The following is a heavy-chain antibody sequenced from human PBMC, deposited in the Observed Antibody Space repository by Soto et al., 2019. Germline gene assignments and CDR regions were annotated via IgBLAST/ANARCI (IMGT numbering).Heavy chain of an antibody. CDR3: ARGNHRWLQLWYFDL. CDR2: IIPIFGTP. Sequence: GASVKVSCKASGGTFSSYAISWVRQAPGQGLEWMGGIIPIFGTPKYAQKFQGRVTITADESTSTAYMELSSLRSEDTAVYYCARGNHRWLQLWYFDLWGRGTLV. J-gene: IGHJ2*01. D-gene: IGHD5-12*01. CDR1: GGTFSSYA. V-gene: IGHV1-69*13.